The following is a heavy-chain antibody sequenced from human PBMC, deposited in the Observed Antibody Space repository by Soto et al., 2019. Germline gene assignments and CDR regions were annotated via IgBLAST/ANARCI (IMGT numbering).Heavy chain of an antibody. CDR3: AKALKQPNWFDP. CDR1: GFIFNTSV. V-gene: IGHV3-30*18. CDR2: FSYDGNNK. Sequence: GGSLRLSCAAYGFIFNTSVMPWVRQAPVKGLEWVAVFSYDGNNKYYADSVKGRFTISRDNSQKTLYLQMNRLRVEDTAVYYCAKALKQPNWFDPWGQGT. D-gene: IGHD6-13*01. J-gene: IGHJ5*02.